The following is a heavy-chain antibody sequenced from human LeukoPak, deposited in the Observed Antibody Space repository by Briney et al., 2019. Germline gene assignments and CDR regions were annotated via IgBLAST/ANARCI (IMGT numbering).Heavy chain of an antibody. CDR2: ISNSGDST. Sequence: GGSLRLSCAASGFTSRTYVMNWVRQAPGKGLEWVASISNSGDSTFYADSTKGRFTISRDNSKTTVYLHMSSLRAEDTAIYYCAKGRIVDANFDYWGQGTLVTVSS. CDR1: GFTSRTYV. J-gene: IGHJ4*02. V-gene: IGHV3-23*01. D-gene: IGHD3-16*02. CDR3: AKGRIVDANFDY.